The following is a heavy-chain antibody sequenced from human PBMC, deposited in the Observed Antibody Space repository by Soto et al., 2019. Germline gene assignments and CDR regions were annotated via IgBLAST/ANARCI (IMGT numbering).Heavy chain of an antibody. J-gene: IGHJ4*02. CDR1: GGSFSGYY. CDR3: ARVVLRYFDWLSTSPAFDY. D-gene: IGHD3-9*01. CDR2: INHSGST. Sequence: SETLSLTCAVYGGSFSGYYWSWIRQPPGKGLEWIGEINHSGSTNYNPSLKSRVTISVDTSKNQFSLKLSSVTAADTAVYYCARVVLRYFDWLSTSPAFDYWGQGTLVTVSS. V-gene: IGHV4-34*01.